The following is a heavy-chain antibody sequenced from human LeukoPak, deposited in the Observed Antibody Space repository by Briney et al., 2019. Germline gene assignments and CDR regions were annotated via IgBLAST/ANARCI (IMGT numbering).Heavy chain of an antibody. V-gene: IGHV3-33*01. CDR3: AREVTTSREVTTFDN. D-gene: IGHD4-17*01. Sequence: GGSLRLSCAAPGFTFSNYGMHWVRQAPGKGLEWVAVIWYDGRNKYYADSVKGRFTISRDNSQNTLYLEMDSLRAEDTAVYFCAREVTTSREVTTFDNWGQGTLVTVSS. CDR1: GFTFSNYG. CDR2: IWYDGRNK. J-gene: IGHJ4*02.